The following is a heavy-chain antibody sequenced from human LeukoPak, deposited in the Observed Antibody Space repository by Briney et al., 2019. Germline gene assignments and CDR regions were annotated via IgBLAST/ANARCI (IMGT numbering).Heavy chain of an antibody. V-gene: IGHV4-4*07. D-gene: IGHD2-2*02. CDR3: ATAPDTAENFDY. J-gene: IGHJ4*02. CDR1: GGSVSSYY. Sequence: SETLSLTCTVSGGSVSSYYWSWIRQPAGKGLEWIGRIYTSGSTNYNPSLKSRVTISVDTSKNQFSLKLSSVTAADTAVYYCATAPDTAENFDYWGQGILVTVSS. CDR2: IYTSGST.